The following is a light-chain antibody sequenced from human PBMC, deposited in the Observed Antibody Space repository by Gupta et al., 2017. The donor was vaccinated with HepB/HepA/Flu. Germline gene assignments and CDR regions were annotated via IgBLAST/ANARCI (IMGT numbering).Light chain of an antibody. CDR1: SSDIGGYNY. V-gene: IGLV2-14*03. CDR2: DVS. CDR3: SSYTSSSTRV. Sequence: QSALTPPSSVIVSPGQSITISCTGPSSDIGGYNYVSWYQHPPGKAPKLIIYDVSHRPSGVSNRFSGSKSGNTASLTISGLQAEDEADYYCSSYTSSSTRVFGGGTKVTVL. J-gene: IGLJ3*02.